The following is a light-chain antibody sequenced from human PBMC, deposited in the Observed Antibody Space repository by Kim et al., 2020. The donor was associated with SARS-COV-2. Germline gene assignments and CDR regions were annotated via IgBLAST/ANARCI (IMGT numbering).Light chain of an antibody. V-gene: IGKV3-11*01. J-gene: IGKJ1*01. Sequence: EIVLTQSPATLSLSPGERATLSCRASQSVSSYLAWYQQKPGQAPRLFIYDASNRATGIPARFSGSGSGTDFTLTISSLEPEDFALYYCLQRSNWPWTFGQGTKVDIK. CDR3: LQRSNWPWT. CDR1: QSVSSY. CDR2: DAS.